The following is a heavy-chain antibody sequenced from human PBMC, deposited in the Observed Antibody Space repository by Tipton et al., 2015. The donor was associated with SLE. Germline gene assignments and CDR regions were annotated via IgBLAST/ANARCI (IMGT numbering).Heavy chain of an antibody. Sequence: TLSLTCTVSSGSVSSGSYYWSWIRQPPGKGLEWIGEINHSGSTNYNPSLKSRVTISVDTSKNQFSLKLSSVTAADTAVYYCATAGGSGSNDAFDIWGQGTMVTVSS. CDR1: SGSVSSGSYY. J-gene: IGHJ3*02. D-gene: IGHD3-10*01. CDR2: INHSGST. CDR3: ATAGGSGSNDAFDI. V-gene: IGHV4-39*07.